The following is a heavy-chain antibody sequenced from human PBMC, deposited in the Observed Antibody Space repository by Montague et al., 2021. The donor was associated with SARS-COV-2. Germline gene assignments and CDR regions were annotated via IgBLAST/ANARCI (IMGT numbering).Heavy chain of an antibody. CDR2: ANYSGST. D-gene: IGHD2-21*01. V-gene: IGHV4-34*01. CDR1: GGSFSDDY. Sequence: SETLSLTCAVSGGSFSDDYWSWIRQPPGRGLEWIGDANYSGSTNYNPSLRGRVTIAVDTSKNQFSLRLSTVTAADTAVYYCVRDPATCGGWTFYDYWGQGTLVAVSS. CDR3: VRDPATCGGWTFYDY. J-gene: IGHJ4*02.